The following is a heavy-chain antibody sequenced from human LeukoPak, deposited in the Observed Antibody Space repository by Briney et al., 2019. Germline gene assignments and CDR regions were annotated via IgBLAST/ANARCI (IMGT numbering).Heavy chain of an antibody. CDR2: ISAYNGNT. J-gene: IGHJ6*02. D-gene: IGHD1-26*01. Sequence: ASVKVSCKASGYTFTSYGIGWVRQAPEQGLEWMGWISAYNGNTNYAQKLQGRVTMTTDTSTSTAYMELRSLRSDDTAVYYCARDLEIVGATRAPSYYYYGMDVWGQGTTVTVSS. CDR3: ARDLEIVGATRAPSYYYYGMDV. V-gene: IGHV1-18*01. CDR1: GYTFTSYG.